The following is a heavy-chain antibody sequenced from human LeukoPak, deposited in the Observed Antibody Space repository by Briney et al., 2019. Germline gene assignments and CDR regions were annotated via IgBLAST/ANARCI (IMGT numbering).Heavy chain of an antibody. D-gene: IGHD6-19*01. CDR2: INAGNGNT. Sequence: GASVKVSCKASGYTFTSYAMHWVRQAPGQRLEWMGWINAGNGNTKYSQKFQGRVTTTRDTSASTAYMELSSLRSEDTAVYYCARGGWGGVVDYWGQGTLVTVSS. J-gene: IGHJ4*02. V-gene: IGHV1-3*01. CDR1: GYTFTSYA. CDR3: ARGGWGGVVDY.